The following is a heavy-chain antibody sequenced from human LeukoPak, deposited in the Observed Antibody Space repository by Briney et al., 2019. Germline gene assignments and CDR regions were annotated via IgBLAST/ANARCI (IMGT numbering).Heavy chain of an antibody. CDR1: GGSFSGYY. J-gene: IGHJ5*02. CDR2: INHSGST. V-gene: IGHV4-34*01. D-gene: IGHD3-3*01. Sequence: PSETLSLTCAVYGGSFSGYYWSWIRQPPGKGLEWIGEINHSGSTNYNPSLKSRVTISVDTSKNQFSLKLSSATAADTAVYYCARGRYDFWSGYQTRGWFDPWGQGTLVTVSS. CDR3: ARGRYDFWSGYQTRGWFDP.